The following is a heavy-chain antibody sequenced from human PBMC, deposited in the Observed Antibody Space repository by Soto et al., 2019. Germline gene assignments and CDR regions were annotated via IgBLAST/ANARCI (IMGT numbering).Heavy chain of an antibody. D-gene: IGHD3-10*01. CDR1: GYTFTDYA. CDR2: INAGNGNT. CDR3: ARDPVVRGAMYYFDY. Sequence: GSVKVSCKASGYTFTDYAIHWVRQAPGQRLEWMGWINAGNGNTKYSQKFQGRITITRDTSASTAYMELSGLRSEDTAVYYCARDPVVRGAMYYFDYWGQGTLVTVSS. V-gene: IGHV1-3*01. J-gene: IGHJ4*02.